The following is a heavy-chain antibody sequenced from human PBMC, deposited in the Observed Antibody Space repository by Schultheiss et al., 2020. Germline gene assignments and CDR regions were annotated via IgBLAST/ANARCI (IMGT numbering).Heavy chain of an antibody. CDR2: INPNSGGT. V-gene: IGHV1-2*06. Sequence: ASVKVSCKASGYTFTGYYMHWVRQAPGQGLEWMGRINPNSGGTNYAQKFQGRVTMTRDTSISTAYMELSRLRSDDTAVYYCASLTSIGAYSGSYYGWFDPWGERTLVTVSS. CDR1: GYTFTGYY. J-gene: IGHJ5*02. CDR3: ASLTSIGAYSGSYYGWFDP. D-gene: IGHD1-26*01.